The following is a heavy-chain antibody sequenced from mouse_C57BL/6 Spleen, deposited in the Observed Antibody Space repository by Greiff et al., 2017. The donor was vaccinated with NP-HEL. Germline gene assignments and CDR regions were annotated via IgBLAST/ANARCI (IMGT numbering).Heavy chain of an antibody. CDR1: GYAFSSYW. Sequence: QVQLKESGAELVKPGASVKISCKASGYAFSSYWMNWVKQRPGKGLEWIGQIYPGDGDTNYNGKFKGKATLTADKSSSTAYMQLSSLTSEDSAVYFCAREGYPYAMDYWGQGTSVTVSS. CDR2: IYPGDGDT. V-gene: IGHV1-80*01. CDR3: AREGYPYAMDY. J-gene: IGHJ4*01. D-gene: IGHD2-2*01.